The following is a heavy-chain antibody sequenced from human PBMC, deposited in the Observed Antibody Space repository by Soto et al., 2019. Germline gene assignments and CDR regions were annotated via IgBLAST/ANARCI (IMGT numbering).Heavy chain of an antibody. V-gene: IGHV5-10-1*03. D-gene: IGHD4-17*01. CDR2: IDPSDSYT. CDR1: GYSFTSYW. Sequence: EVQLVQSGAEVKKPGESLRISCKGSGYSFTSYWISWVRQMPGKGLEWMGRIDPSDSYTNYSPSFQGHVTISADKSISTAYLQWSSLKASDTAMYYCATPTEMTTVVTRDGYYYYGMDVWGQGTTVTVSS. J-gene: IGHJ6*02. CDR3: ATPTEMTTVVTRDGYYYYGMDV.